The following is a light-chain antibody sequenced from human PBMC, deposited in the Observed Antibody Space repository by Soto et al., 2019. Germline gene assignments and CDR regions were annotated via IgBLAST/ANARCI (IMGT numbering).Light chain of an antibody. CDR2: GAS. CDR1: QGIRND. V-gene: IGKV1-6*01. Sequence: ALQMTQSPSSLSASLGDRVTITCRASQGIRNDLGWYQQKPGKAPKFLIYGASSLQSGVSSRFRGSGSGTDFTLTISSLQPEAFATYFCLQDYNYPYTFGQGTNLEIK. CDR3: LQDYNYPYT. J-gene: IGKJ2*01.